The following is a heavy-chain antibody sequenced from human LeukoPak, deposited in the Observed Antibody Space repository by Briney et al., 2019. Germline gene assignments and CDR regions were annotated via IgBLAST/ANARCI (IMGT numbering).Heavy chain of an antibody. CDR2: IYYSWST. Sequence: PSETLSLTCTVSGGSISSYYWSWIRQPPGKGLEGIGYIYYSWSTNYNPSLKSRVTISVDTSKNQFSLKLSSVTAADTAVYYCARQIPDTAMAYFDYWGQGTLVTVSS. J-gene: IGHJ4*02. D-gene: IGHD5-18*01. CDR3: ARQIPDTAMAYFDY. CDR1: GGSISSYY. V-gene: IGHV4-59*08.